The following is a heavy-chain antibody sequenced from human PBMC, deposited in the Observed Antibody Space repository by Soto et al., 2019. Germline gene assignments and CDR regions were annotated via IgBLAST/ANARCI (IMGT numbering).Heavy chain of an antibody. CDR2: SMPVFNTA. J-gene: IGHJ3*02. V-gene: IGHV1-69*06. D-gene: IGHD3-10*01. Sequence: QVQLEQSGAEVKKPGCSVKISCKASGGTLSDHGVSWLRQAPGQGLEWVGGSMPVFNTANNAPMLQGRVTITADKSTNIAYMELGSLRSDDTAFYSCARGVYGSGNYYTGPSAFDSWGQGTLVIVSS. CDR1: GGTLSDHG. CDR3: ARGVYGSGNYYTGPSAFDS.